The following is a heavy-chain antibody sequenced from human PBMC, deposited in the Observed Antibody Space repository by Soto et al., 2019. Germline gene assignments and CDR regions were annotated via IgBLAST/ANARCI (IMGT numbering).Heavy chain of an antibody. CDR3: AKDAFGVVPDAFAI. CDR2: IRSSGDFA. CDR1: GFTFSTYA. V-gene: IGHV3-23*01. Sequence: EVQLLESGGGLVQPGGSLRLSCAASGFTFSTYAMTWVRQAPGKGLEWVSGIRSSGDFANYADSVKGRFTISRDNSKNTLFLQMNSLRAEDTALYYCAKDAFGVVPDAFAIWGQGTMVSVSS. D-gene: IGHD3-3*01. J-gene: IGHJ3*02.